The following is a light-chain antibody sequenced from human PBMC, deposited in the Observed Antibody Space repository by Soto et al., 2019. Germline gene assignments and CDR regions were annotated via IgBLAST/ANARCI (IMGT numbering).Light chain of an antibody. CDR1: SGDIGSYNR. CDR3: SSYTHINTRACV. J-gene: IGLJ1*01. CDR2: EVT. V-gene: IGLV2-14*01. Sequence: QSVLAQPASVSGSPGQSITISCTGTSGDIGSYNRVSWYQQHPGKAPKLIIYEVTDRPSGVSNRFSGSKSGNTASLTISGLQAEDEAEYYCSSYTHINTRACVFGTGTNVTVL.